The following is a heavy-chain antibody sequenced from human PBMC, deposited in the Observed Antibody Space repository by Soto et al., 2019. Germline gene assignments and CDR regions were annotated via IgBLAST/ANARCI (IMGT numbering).Heavy chain of an antibody. J-gene: IGHJ4*02. V-gene: IGHV3-30*18. CDR1: GFTFSSYG. CDR2: ISYDGSNK. Sequence: GGSLRLSCAASGFTFSSYGMHWVRQAPGKGLEWVAVISYDGSNKYYADSVKGRFTISRDNSKNTLYLQMNSLRAEDTAVYYCAKSAGYSSSWYNYWGQGTLVTVS. CDR3: AKSAGYSSSWYNY. D-gene: IGHD6-13*01.